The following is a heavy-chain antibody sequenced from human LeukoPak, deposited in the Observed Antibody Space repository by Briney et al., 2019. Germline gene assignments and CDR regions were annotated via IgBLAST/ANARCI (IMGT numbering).Heavy chain of an antibody. J-gene: IGHJ4*02. D-gene: IGHD3-10*01. CDR1: GFTFSSYW. Sequence: PEGSLRLSCAASGFTFSSYWMSWVRQAPGKGLEWVANIKQDGSEKYYVDSVKGRFTISRDNAKNSLYLQMNSLRAEDTAVYYCARDFWYGSGSYYSTGLIDYWGQGTLVTVSS. V-gene: IGHV3-7*04. CDR2: IKQDGSEK. CDR3: ARDFWYGSGSYYSTGLIDY.